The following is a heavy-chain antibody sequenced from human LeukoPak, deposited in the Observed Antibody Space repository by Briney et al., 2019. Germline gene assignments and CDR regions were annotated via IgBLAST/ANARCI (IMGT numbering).Heavy chain of an antibody. CDR1: GGSISSSSYF. Sequence: SETLSLTCTVSGGSISSSSYFWGWIRQPPGKGLDWIGSIYYSGGSYYNPSLKSRVTISVDTSKNQFSLKLNSVTAADTAVYYCARIYRMYSSSGGGYYYYYYMDVWGKGTTVTISS. D-gene: IGHD6-13*01. CDR2: IYYSGGS. J-gene: IGHJ6*03. CDR3: ARIYRMYSSSGGGYYYYYYMDV. V-gene: IGHV4-39*01.